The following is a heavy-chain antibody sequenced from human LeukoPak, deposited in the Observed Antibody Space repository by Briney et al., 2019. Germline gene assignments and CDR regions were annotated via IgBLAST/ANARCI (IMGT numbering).Heavy chain of an antibody. CDR1: GFTVSSNY. D-gene: IGHD3/OR15-3a*01. CDR2: IYSGGST. Sequence: GGSLRLSCAASGFTVSSNYMSWVRQAPGKGLEWVSVIYSGGSTYYADSVKGRFTISRDNSKNTLYLQMNSLRAEDTAVYYCAREGLGGYDAFDIWGQGTMVTVSS. CDR3: AREGLGGYDAFDI. J-gene: IGHJ3*02. V-gene: IGHV3-66*01.